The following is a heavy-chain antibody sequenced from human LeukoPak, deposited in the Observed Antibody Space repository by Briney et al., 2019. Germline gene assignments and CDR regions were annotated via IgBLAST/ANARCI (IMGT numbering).Heavy chain of an antibody. CDR3: ARDADYYGMDV. CDR2: INPNSGGT. CDR1: GYAFTGYY. Sequence: ASVKVSCKASGYAFTGYYMDWVRQAPGQGLEWMGWINPNSGGTNYAQKFQGWVTMTRDTSISTAYMELSRLRSDDTAVYYCARDADYYGMDVWGQGTTVTVSS. J-gene: IGHJ6*02. V-gene: IGHV1-2*04.